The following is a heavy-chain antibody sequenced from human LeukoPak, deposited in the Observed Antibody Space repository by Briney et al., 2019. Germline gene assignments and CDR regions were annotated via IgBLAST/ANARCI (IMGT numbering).Heavy chain of an antibody. D-gene: IGHD1-26*01. Sequence: SETLSLTCTVSGGTISRYYWSWIRQPPGKGLEWIAYIDYSGSTNYHASLKSRLTISLDASKNQFSLKLSSETAADTAVYYCARDRRRDLLHAFDIWGQGTLVTVSS. CDR1: GGTISRYY. J-gene: IGHJ3*02. V-gene: IGHV4-59*01. CDR3: ARDRRRDLLHAFDI. CDR2: IDYSGST.